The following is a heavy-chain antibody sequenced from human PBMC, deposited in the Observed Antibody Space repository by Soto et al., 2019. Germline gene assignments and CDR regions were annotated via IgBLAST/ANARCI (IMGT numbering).Heavy chain of an antibody. CDR3: ARVPWGQLDAFDI. D-gene: IGHD3-16*01. J-gene: IGHJ3*02. CDR1: GFTFSSYE. CDR2: ISSSGSTI. V-gene: IGHV3-48*03. Sequence: GGSLRLSCAASGFTFSSYEMNWVRQAPGKGLEWVSYISSSGSTIYYADSVKGRFTISRDNAKNSLYLQMNSLRAEDTAVYYCARVPWGQLDAFDIWGQGTMVTVSS.